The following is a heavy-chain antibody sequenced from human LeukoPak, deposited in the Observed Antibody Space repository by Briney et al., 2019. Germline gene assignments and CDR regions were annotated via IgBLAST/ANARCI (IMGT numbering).Heavy chain of an antibody. CDR2: INPNSGGT. CDR1: GYTFTGYY. V-gene: IGHV1-2*02. D-gene: IGHD3-10*01. J-gene: IGHJ4*02. CDR3: ARGPTDSGTYTPDY. Sequence: GASVKVSCKASGYTFTGYYMHWVRQAPGQGLEWMGWINPNSGGTNYAQKFQGRVTMTRDTSISTAYMELSSLRSDDTAAYYRARGPTDSGTYTPDYWGQGTLVTVSS.